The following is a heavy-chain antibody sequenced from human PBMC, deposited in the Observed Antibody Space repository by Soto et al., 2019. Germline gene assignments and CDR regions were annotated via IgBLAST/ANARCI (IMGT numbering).Heavy chain of an antibody. CDR3: ARDFFDSSDYTTNWFDP. Sequence: SETLSLTCTVSGGSISSGDYYWSWIRQPPGKGLEWIGYIYYSGSTYYNPSLKSRVTISVDTSKNQFSLKLSSVTAADAALYYCARDFFDSSDYTTNWFDPWGQGTLVTVSS. J-gene: IGHJ5*02. V-gene: IGHV4-30-4*01. CDR2: IYYSGST. D-gene: IGHD3-22*01. CDR1: GGSISSGDYY.